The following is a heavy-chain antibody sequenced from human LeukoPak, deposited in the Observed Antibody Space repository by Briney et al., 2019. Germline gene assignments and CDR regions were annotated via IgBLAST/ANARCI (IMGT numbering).Heavy chain of an antibody. V-gene: IGHV4-4*07. D-gene: IGHD4-11*01. CDR1: GGSISNYY. CDR3: ARDKGSNPFDY. Sequence: SETLSLTCTVSGGSISNYYWNWIRQPAGKGLEWIGRIYTSGSTYYNPSLKSRVTMLVDTSKNQFSLKVSSVTAADTAVYYCARDKGSNPFDYWGQGTLVTVSS. CDR2: IYTSGST. J-gene: IGHJ4*02.